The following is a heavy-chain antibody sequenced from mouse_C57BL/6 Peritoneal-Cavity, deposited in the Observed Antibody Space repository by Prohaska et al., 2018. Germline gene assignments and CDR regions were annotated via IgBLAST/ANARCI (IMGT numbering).Heavy chain of an antibody. CDR2: INFDGRAI. CDR3: MRYGNYWYFDV. Sequence: EVQLLETGGGLVQPGGSRGLSCEGSGFTFSGFWMSWVRQTPGKTLEWIGDINFDGRAINYAPSIKDRFTIFRDNDKSTLYLQMSNVRSEDTATYFCMRYGNYWYFDVWGTGTTVTVSS. J-gene: IGHJ1*03. D-gene: IGHD2-1*01. CDR1: GFTFSGFW. V-gene: IGHV11-2*01.